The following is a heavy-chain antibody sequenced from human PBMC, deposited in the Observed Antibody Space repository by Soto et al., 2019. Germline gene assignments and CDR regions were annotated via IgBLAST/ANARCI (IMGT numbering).Heavy chain of an antibody. CDR3: VTVRSTTILSVYATSSLDY. D-gene: IGHD2-8*01. J-gene: IGHJ4*02. CDR1: GYTFTSYD. V-gene: IGHV1-8*01. CDR2: MNPNSGNT. Sequence: GASVKVSCKASGYTFTSYDINWVRQATGQGLEWMGWMNPNSGNTGYAQKFQGRVTMTRNTSITTAYMELSGLRSEDTAVYFCVTVRSTTILSVYATSSLDYWGQGTLVTVSS.